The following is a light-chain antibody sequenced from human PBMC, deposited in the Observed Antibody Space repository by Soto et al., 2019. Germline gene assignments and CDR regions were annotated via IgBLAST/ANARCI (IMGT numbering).Light chain of an antibody. CDR1: NSDVGGYNF. Sequence: QSALTQPASVPGSPGQSITISCTGTNSDVGGYNFVSWYQQHPGKAPKLMIYDVSNRPSGVSNRFSGSKSGNTASLNISGLQAEDEADYYCSSYTSSSIPYVFGIGTKVTVL. V-gene: IGLV2-14*01. J-gene: IGLJ1*01. CDR2: DVS. CDR3: SSYTSSSIPYV.